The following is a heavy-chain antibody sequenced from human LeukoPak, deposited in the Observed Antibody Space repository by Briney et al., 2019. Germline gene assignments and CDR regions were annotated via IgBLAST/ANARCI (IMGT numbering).Heavy chain of an antibody. CDR3: ARDQVATIPSNWFDP. Sequence: PGGSLRLSCAASGFTFSSYAMHWVRQAPGKGLEWVAVISYDGSNKYYADSVKGRFTISRDNSKNTLYLQMNSLRAEDTAVYYCARDQVATIPSNWFDPWGQGTLVTVSS. V-gene: IGHV3-30*04. CDR1: GFTFSSYA. CDR2: ISYDGSNK. J-gene: IGHJ5*02. D-gene: IGHD5-12*01.